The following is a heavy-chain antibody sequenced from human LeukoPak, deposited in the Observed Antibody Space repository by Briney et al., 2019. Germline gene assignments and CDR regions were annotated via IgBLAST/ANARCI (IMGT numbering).Heavy chain of an antibody. CDR1: GFTFCRYA. V-gene: IGHV3-23*01. J-gene: IGHJ3*02. CDR3: AKGGYYYDAGGKDDAFDI. D-gene: IGHD3-22*01. CDR2: ISGGGGGT. Sequence: GGSLRLSCAVSGFTFCRYAMSWVRQAPGKGLEWVSTISGGGGGTYYGDSVKGRFTISRDNSKNTLYVQMNSLRAEDTAVYYCAKGGYYYDAGGKDDAFDIWGQGITVTVSS.